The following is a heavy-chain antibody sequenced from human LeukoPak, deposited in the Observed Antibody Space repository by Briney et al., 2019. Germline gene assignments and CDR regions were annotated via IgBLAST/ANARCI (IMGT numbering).Heavy chain of an antibody. CDR2: MNPNSGNT. CDR3: ARGQNYYGSGSYGY. V-gene: IGHV1-8*01. D-gene: IGHD3-10*01. CDR1: GYTFTSYD. J-gene: IGHJ4*02. Sequence: GASVKVSCKASGYTFTSYDINWVRQATGQGLEWMGWMNPNSGNTGYAQKFQGRVTMTRNTSISTAYMELSSLRSEDTAVYYCARGQNYYGSGSYGYWGQGTLVTVSS.